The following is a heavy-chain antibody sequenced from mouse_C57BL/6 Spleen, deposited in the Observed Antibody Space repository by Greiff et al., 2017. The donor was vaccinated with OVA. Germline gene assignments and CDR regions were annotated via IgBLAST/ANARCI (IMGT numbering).Heavy chain of an antibody. CDR2: IDPSDSYT. CDR1: GYTFTSYW. J-gene: IGHJ4*01. V-gene: IGHV1-50*01. CDR3: ARTPVTGNYAMDY. D-gene: IGHD4-1*01. Sequence: QVQLQQPGAELVKPGASVKLSCKASGYTFTSYWMQWVKQRPGQGLEWIGEIDPSDSYTNYNQKFKGKATLTVDTSSSTAYMQLSSLTSEDSAVYYCARTPVTGNYAMDYWGQGTSVTVSS.